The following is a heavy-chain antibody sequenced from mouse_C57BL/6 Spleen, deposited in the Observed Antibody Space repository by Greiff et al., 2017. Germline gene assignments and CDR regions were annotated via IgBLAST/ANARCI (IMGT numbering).Heavy chain of an antibody. CDR3: ARGGYDGYPYCDY. CDR1: GYTFTSYG. CDR2: IYPRSGNT. D-gene: IGHD2-3*01. J-gene: IGHJ2*01. Sequence: QVQLKQSGAELARPGASVKLSCKASGYTFTSYGISWVKQRTGQGLEWIGEIYPRSGNTYYNEKFKGKATLTADKSSSTAYMQLRSLTSEDSAVYFGARGGYDGYPYCDYWGQGTTLTVSS. V-gene: IGHV1-81*01.